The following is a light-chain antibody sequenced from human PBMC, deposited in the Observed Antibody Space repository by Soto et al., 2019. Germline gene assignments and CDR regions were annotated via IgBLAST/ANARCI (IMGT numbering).Light chain of an antibody. CDR3: QXXNSYPLT. CDR2: DAS. V-gene: IGKV1D-16*01. J-gene: IGKJ4*01. CDR1: QAIGSW. Sequence: DIQMTQSPSSLSASVGDRVTITCRASQAIGSWLAWYQQKPGKAPTSLIYDASNLQTEVPSRFSGSGSGTDFTLTISXLXPEXXATXXCQXXNSYPLTFGGGTMVEIK.